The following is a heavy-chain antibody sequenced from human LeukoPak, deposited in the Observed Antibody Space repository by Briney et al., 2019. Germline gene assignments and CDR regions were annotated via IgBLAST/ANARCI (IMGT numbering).Heavy chain of an antibody. CDR1: GFTFSSYW. D-gene: IGHD3-10*01. Sequence: GGSLRLSCAASGFTFSSYWMSWVRQAPGKGLEWVANIKQDGSEKYYADSVKGRFTISRDNSKNTLYLQMNSLRAEDTAVYYCAKDFTYYGSGSYYDYYFDYWGQGTLVTVSS. CDR3: AKDFTYYGSGSYYDYYFDY. J-gene: IGHJ4*02. CDR2: IKQDGSEK. V-gene: IGHV3-7*01.